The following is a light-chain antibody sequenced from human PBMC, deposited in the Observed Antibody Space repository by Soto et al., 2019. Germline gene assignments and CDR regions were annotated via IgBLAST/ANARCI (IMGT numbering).Light chain of an antibody. V-gene: IGKV3-11*01. CDR2: EAS. Sequence: EVVLTQSPATLSLSPGERATLSCRASQSVTNYLTWYQQKPGQAPRLLIYEASNRATGIPARFSGSGSGTVFTLTISNLEPEDFEVYHCQQRTYWPWTLGQGTKVDI. J-gene: IGKJ1*01. CDR1: QSVTNY. CDR3: QQRTYWPWT.